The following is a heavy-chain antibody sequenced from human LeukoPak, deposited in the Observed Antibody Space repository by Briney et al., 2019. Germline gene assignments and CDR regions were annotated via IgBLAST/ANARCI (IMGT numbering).Heavy chain of an antibody. CDR1: GYTFTSYD. D-gene: IGHD3-9*01. Sequence: ASVKVSCKASGYTFTSYDINWVRQATGQGLEWMGWMNPNSGNTGYAQKFQGRVTITRNTSISTAYMELSSLRSEDTAVYYCARGVVLRYFDWLSTGGGWFDPWGQGTLVTVSS. J-gene: IGHJ5*02. CDR2: MNPNSGNT. CDR3: ARGVVLRYFDWLSTGGGWFDP. V-gene: IGHV1-8*01.